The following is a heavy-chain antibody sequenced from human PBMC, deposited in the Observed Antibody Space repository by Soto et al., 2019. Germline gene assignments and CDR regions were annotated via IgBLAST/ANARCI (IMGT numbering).Heavy chain of an antibody. CDR3: ARFRLRFYVTDY. Sequence: PSETLSLTCSVSGASVSSGVFYWSWIRQFPGKGLEWIGYIYFNGTTSYNPSLKSRLSMSVDTSKNQFSLKLRSVTAADTAVYYCARFRLRFYVTDYWGQGTPVTVSS. D-gene: IGHD3-3*01. V-gene: IGHV4-31*03. CDR1: GASVSSGVFY. J-gene: IGHJ4*02. CDR2: IYFNGTT.